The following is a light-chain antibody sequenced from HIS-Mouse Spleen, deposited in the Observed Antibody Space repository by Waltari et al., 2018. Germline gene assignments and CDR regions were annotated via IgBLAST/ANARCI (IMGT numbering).Light chain of an antibody. CDR3: CSYAGSSTFLV. CDR2: EGS. CDR1: SSDVGSYNL. Sequence: QSALTQPASVSGSPGQSITISCTGTSSDVGSYNLVSWYQQHPGKAPKLMIYEGSKRPSGVSTRFSGSKSGNTASLTSSGLQAEDEADYYCCSYAGSSTFLVFGGGTKLTVL. J-gene: IGLJ2*01. V-gene: IGLV2-23*03.